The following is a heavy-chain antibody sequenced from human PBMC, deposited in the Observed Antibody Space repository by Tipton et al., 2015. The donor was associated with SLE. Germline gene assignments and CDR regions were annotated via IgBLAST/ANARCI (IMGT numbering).Heavy chain of an antibody. CDR2: IYYSGST. J-gene: IGHJ3*02. CDR1: GGSISSGGYY. V-gene: IGHV4-61*08. D-gene: IGHD3-3*01. Sequence: TLSLTCTVSGGSISSGGYYWSWIRQPPGKGLEWIGYIYYSGSTNYNPSLKSRVTISVDTSKNQFSLKLSSVTAADTAVYYCARDPSDFWSGYFVFDIWGQGTMVTVSS. CDR3: ARDPSDFWSGYFVFDI.